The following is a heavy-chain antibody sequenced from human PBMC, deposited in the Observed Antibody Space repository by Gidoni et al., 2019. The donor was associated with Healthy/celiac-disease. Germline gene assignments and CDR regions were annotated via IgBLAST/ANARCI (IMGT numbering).Heavy chain of an antibody. V-gene: IGHV4-39*07. CDR3: ARESACSSTSCRGGDY. CDR2: IYYSGST. CDR1: GGSISSSSYY. Sequence: QLQLQESGPGLVKPSETLSLTCTVSGGSISSSSYYWCWIRQPPGKGLEWIGSIYYSGSTYYNPSLKSRVTISVDTSKNQFSLKLSSVTAADTAVYYCARESACSSTSCRGGDYWGQGTLVTVSS. J-gene: IGHJ4*02. D-gene: IGHD2-2*01.